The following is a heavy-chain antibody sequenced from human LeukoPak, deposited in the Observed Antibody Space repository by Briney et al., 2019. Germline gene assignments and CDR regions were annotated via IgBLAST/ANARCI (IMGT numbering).Heavy chain of an antibody. Sequence: GGSLRLSCAASGFTFSSYSMNWVRKAQGKGLEWVSFISSSPSTIYYADSVKGRFTISRDNAKNSLYLQMNSLRAEDTAVYYCVLNYGSGSYYLPLWGQGTLVTVSS. V-gene: IGHV3-48*04. CDR2: ISSSPSTI. J-gene: IGHJ4*02. CDR1: GFTFSSYS. CDR3: VLNYGSGSYYLPL. D-gene: IGHD3-10*01.